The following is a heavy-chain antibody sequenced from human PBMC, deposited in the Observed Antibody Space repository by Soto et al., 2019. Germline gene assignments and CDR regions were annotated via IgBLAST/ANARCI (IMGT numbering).Heavy chain of an antibody. J-gene: IGHJ5*02. Sequence: QVQLQESGPGLVKPSQTLSLTCTVSGGSISSSGYYWSWIRQHPGKGLEWIGYIYDSGNTYYNPSLKSRVTISADTSKNQFSLKLSSVTAADTAVYYCAREEGGGYDHRWFDPWGQGTLVTVSS. CDR3: AREEGGGYDHRWFDP. CDR1: GGSISSSGYY. V-gene: IGHV4-31*03. CDR2: IYDSGNT. D-gene: IGHD5-12*01.